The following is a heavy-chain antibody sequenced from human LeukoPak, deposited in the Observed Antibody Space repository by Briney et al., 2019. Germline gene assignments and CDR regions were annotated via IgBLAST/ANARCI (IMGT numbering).Heavy chain of an antibody. V-gene: IGHV4-59*08. CDR2: IYYSGST. D-gene: IGHD4-23*01. Sequence: SETLSLTCTVSGGSISSYYWSWIRQSPGKGLEWIGYIYYSGSTNYNPSLKSRVTISVDTSKNQFSLKLSSVTAADTAVYYCASYDYGGNSGWFDPWGQGTLVTVSS. CDR1: GGSISSYY. J-gene: IGHJ5*02. CDR3: ASYDYGGNSGWFDP.